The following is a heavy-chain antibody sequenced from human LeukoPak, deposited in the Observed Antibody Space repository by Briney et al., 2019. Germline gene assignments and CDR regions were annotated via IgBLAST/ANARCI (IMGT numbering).Heavy chain of an antibody. Sequence: GGSLRLSCAASGFSFSTYWMHWVRQVPGKGPEWVSHITPDGSSTNYADSVKGRFTISRDNAKNTLYLQMNSLRAEDTAVYYCAKAPSPYCSGGTCYPLDYWGQGTLVTVSS. CDR2: ITPDGSST. D-gene: IGHD2-15*01. V-gene: IGHV3-74*01. CDR1: GFSFSTYW. J-gene: IGHJ4*02. CDR3: AKAPSPYCSGGTCYPLDY.